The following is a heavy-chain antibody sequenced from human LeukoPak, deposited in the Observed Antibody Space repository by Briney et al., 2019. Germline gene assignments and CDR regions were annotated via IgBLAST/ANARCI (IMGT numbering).Heavy chain of an antibody. Sequence: PSETLSLTCTVSGGSISSSSYYWSWIRQPPGKGLEWIGYIYYSGSTNYNPSLKSRVTISVDTSKNQFSLKLSSVTAADTAVYYCARALVWFGVPGQFDPWGQGTLVTVSS. J-gene: IGHJ5*02. CDR2: IYYSGST. CDR3: ARALVWFGVPGQFDP. D-gene: IGHD3-10*01. V-gene: IGHV4-61*01. CDR1: GGSISSSSYY.